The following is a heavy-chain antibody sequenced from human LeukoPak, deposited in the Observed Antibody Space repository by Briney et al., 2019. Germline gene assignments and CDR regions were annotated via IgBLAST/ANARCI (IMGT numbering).Heavy chain of an antibody. CDR1: GFIFSFND. CDR3: TRDEDFYSSSSDY. CDR2: IATAGET. V-gene: IGHV3-13*01. D-gene: IGHD6-6*01. J-gene: IGHJ4*02. Sequence: GGSLRLSCTASGFIFSFNDMHWVRQVQERGVEWVSPIATAGETNYPGSVKGRFTISRDNAKNTLYLQMNSPRAEDTAVYYCTRDEDFYSSSSDYWGQGTLVTVSS.